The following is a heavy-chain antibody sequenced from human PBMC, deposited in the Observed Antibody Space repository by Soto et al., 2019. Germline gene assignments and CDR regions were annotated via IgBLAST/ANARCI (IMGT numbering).Heavy chain of an antibody. D-gene: IGHD1-26*01. CDR2: ISAYNGNT. CDR1: GYTFTSYG. CDR3: ARDSLGGSYSKDAFDI. V-gene: IGHV1-18*01. Sequence: QVQLAQSGAEVKKPGASVKVSCKASGYTFTSYGISWVRQAPGQGLEWMGWISAYNGNTNYAQKLQGRVTMTTDTSTSTAYMELRSLRSDDTAMYYCARDSLGGSYSKDAFDIWGQGTMVTVSS. J-gene: IGHJ3*02.